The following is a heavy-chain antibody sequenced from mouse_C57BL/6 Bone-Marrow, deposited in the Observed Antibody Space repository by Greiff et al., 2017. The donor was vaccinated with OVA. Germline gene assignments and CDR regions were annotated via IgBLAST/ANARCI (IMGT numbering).Heavy chain of an antibody. D-gene: IGHD2-3*01. CDR2: ISDGGSYT. V-gene: IGHV5-4*01. CDR1: GFTFSSYA. Sequence: EVQRVESGGGLVKPGGSLKLSCAASGFTFSSYAMSWVRQTPEKRLEWVATISDGGSYTYYPDNVKGRFTISRDNAKNNLYLQMSHLKSEDTAMYYCARDGYYGICYAMDYWGQGTSVTVSS. J-gene: IGHJ4*01. CDR3: ARDGYYGICYAMDY.